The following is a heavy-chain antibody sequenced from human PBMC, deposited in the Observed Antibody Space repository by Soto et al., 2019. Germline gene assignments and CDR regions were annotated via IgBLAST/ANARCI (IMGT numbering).Heavy chain of an antibody. CDR3: AGGREKDRFDY. D-gene: IGHD1-26*01. J-gene: IGHJ4*02. CDR1: GTSISRYH. CDR2: MHYGGSV. V-gene: IGHV4-59*03. Sequence: PSETLSLTCTVSGTSISRYHWSWIRQPPGRGLEWIGLMHYGGSVNRLTSFRSRATLSEDQSKNQFSLQLYSVTTADTAVYFCAGGREKDRFDYWGQGVVVTVSS.